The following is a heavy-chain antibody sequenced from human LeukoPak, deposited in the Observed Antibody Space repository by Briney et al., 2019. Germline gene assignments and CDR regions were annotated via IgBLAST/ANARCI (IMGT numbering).Heavy chain of an antibody. Sequence: GGSLRLSCAASGFTFSSYWMSWVRQAPGKGLEWVANIKQDGSEKYYVDSVKGRFTISRDNAKNSVYLQMNSLRAEDTAVYYCARDRLTTVTTGYYFDYWGQGTLVTVSS. CDR1: GFTFSSYW. J-gene: IGHJ4*02. V-gene: IGHV3-7*01. CDR3: ARDRLTTVTTGYYFDY. D-gene: IGHD4-17*01. CDR2: IKQDGSEK.